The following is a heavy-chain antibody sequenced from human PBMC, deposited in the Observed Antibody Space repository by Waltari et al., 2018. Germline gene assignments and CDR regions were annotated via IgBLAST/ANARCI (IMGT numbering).Heavy chain of an antibody. CDR1: VFTFSSDG. CDR2: RWYDGSNK. J-gene: IGHJ6*02. Sequence: VQLLESGGGVVQPGRSLRLSSAASVFTFSSDGVHSVRQDPFTGLAWVAVRWYDGSNKYYADSVKGRVTISRDNSKNTLYVQMNSLRAEDTAMYYCAKARYDFWSGDYDPYGMDVWGQGTTVTFSS. D-gene: IGHD3-3*01. CDR3: AKARYDFWSGDYDPYGMDV. V-gene: IGHV3-33*06.